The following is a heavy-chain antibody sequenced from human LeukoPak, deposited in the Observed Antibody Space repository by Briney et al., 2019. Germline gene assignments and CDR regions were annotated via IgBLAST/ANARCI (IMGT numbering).Heavy chain of an antibody. D-gene: IGHD5-12*01. CDR3: ARVSGYHWESFYDY. J-gene: IGHJ4*02. CDR1: GGYISSYY. V-gene: IGHV4-59*01. Sequence: SETLSLTCTVSGGYISSYYWSWIRQPPGKGLEWIGYIYYSGSTHYNPSLKSRVTISVDTSKNQFSLKLRSVTAADTAVYYCARVSGYHWESFYDYWGQGTLVTVSS. CDR2: IYYSGST.